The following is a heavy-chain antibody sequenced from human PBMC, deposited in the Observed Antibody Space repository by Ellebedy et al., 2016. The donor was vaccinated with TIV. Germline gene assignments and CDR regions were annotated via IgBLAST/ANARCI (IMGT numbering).Heavy chain of an antibody. J-gene: IGHJ6*02. V-gene: IGHV2-26*01. D-gene: IGHD2-15*01. Sequence: SGPTLVXPTEPLTLTCTVSGFSLSNARMGVSWIRQPPGKALEWLAHIFSNDEKSYSTSLKSRLTISKDTSKSQVVLTMTNMDPVDTATYYCARMIEVVVAANGVNTILSLYYGMDVWGQGTTVTVSS. CDR2: IFSNDEK. CDR3: ARMIEVVVAANGVNTILSLYYGMDV. CDR1: GFSLSNARMG.